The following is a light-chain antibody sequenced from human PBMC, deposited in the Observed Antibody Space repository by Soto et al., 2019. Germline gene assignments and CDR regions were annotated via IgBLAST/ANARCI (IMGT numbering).Light chain of an antibody. Sequence: IQLTQSPSSMSASVGDRVTITCRAIQGISSYLAWYQQKPWKAPKLLIYAASTLQSAVPSRFSGSGSGTDFTLTISSLQPEDCATYYCQQLNSYPQITFGPANKVASK. V-gene: IGKV1-9*01. J-gene: IGKJ3*01. CDR2: AAS. CDR3: QQLNSYPQIT. CDR1: QGISSY.